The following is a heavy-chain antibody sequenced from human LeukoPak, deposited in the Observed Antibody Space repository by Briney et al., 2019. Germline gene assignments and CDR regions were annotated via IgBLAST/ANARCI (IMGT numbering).Heavy chain of an antibody. CDR1: GFTFSSYW. Sequence: GGFLRLSCAASGFTFSSYWMHWVRQAPGKGLVWVSRINSDGSSTSYADSVKGRFTISRDNAKNTLYLQMNSLRAEDTAVYYCASERITIFGVANPLDYWGQGTLVTVSS. V-gene: IGHV3-74*01. J-gene: IGHJ4*02. CDR2: INSDGSST. D-gene: IGHD3-3*01. CDR3: ASERITIFGVANPLDY.